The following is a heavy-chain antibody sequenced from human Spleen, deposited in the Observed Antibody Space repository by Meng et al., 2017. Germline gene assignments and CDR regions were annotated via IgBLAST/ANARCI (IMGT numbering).Heavy chain of an antibody. V-gene: IGHV1-2*06. Sequence: QVQLGQSGAEVRKPGASVKVSCKASGYTFTGYSMHWIRQAPGQGLEWMGRINPDSGTNYAQRFQGRVTLTWDTSISTAYMDLSSLRSDDTAMYYCAKDLSGSIDYWGQGTLVTVSS. CDR2: INPDSGT. CDR3: AKDLSGSIDY. D-gene: IGHD2/OR15-2a*01. CDR1: GYTFTGYS. J-gene: IGHJ4*02.